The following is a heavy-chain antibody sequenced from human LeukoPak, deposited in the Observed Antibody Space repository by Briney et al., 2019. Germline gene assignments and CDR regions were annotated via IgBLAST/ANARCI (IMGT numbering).Heavy chain of an antibody. J-gene: IGHJ5*01. CDR2: ISPSGSHK. CDR3: ARVSDSTPDEGS. Sequence: GGSLRLSCAASGFTFSSYIMNWVRQAPGKGLEWVSSISPSGSHKYYADSVKGRFTISRGNAKNSVSLQMNSLRAEDTAVYYCARVSDSTPDEGSWGQGTLVTVSS. V-gene: IGHV3-21*01. CDR1: GFTFSSYI. D-gene: IGHD3-22*01.